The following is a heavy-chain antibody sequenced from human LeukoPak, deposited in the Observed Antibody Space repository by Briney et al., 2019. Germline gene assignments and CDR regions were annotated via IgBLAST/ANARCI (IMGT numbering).Heavy chain of an antibody. J-gene: IGHJ4*02. CDR1: GYTFTGYY. V-gene: IGHV3-74*01. CDR3: ARESSWAPDY. Sequence: GASVKVSCKASGYTFTGYYMHWVRQAPGKGLVWVSRINGDGSSTSNADAVKGRFTISRDNAKNTLFLQMNSLRAEDTAVYYCARESSWAPDYWGQGTLVTVSS. CDR2: INGDGSST. D-gene: IGHD1-26*01.